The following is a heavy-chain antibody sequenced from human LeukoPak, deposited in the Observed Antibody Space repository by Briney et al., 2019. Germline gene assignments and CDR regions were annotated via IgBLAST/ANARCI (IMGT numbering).Heavy chain of an antibody. CDR1: GFTFSSYS. CDR3: AAEGVTGDYYDSSGYDY. CDR2: ISSSSSYI. J-gene: IGHJ4*02. D-gene: IGHD3-22*01. Sequence: PGGSLRLSCAASGFTFSSYSMNWVRQAPGKGLEWVSSISSSSSYIYYADSVKGRFTISRDNAKNSLYLQMNSLRAEDTAVYYCAAEGVTGDYYDSSGYDYWGQGTLVTVSS. V-gene: IGHV3-21*04.